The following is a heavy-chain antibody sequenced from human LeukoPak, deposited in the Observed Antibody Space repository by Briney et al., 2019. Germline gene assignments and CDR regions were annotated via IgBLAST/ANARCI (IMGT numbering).Heavy chain of an antibody. CDR1: GFSLNTYD. V-gene: IGHV3-21*01. CDR3: ARDGLGGAFDI. Sequence: GGSLRLSCVVSGFSLNTYDMNWVRQAPGKGLEWVSSISSSSSYIYYADSVKGRFTISRDNAKNSLYLQMSSLRAEDTAVYYCARDGLGGAFDIWGQGTMVTVSS. D-gene: IGHD3-10*01. J-gene: IGHJ3*02. CDR2: ISSSSSYI.